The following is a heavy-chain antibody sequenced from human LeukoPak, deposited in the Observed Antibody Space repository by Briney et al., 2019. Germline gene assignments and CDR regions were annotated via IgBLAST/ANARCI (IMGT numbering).Heavy chain of an antibody. CDR3: ARASIGSSWYEAVDY. V-gene: IGHV4-4*02. CDR1: GGSISSSNW. Sequence: SETLSLTFAVSGGSISSSNWWSWVRQPPGKGLEWIGEIYHSGSTNYNPSLKSRVTISVDKSKNQFSLKLSSVTAADTAVYYCARASIGSSWYEAVDYWGQGTLVTVSS. D-gene: IGHD6-13*01. J-gene: IGHJ4*02. CDR2: IYHSGST.